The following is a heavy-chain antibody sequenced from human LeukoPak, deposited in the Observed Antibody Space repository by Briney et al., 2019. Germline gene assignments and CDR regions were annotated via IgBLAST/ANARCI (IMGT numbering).Heavy chain of an antibody. J-gene: IGHJ4*02. V-gene: IGHV3-53*01. CDR3: ARMFGGNYYGYYFDY. Sequence: QPGRSLRLSCAASGFTVNNYYMTWVRQAPGKGLECVSILYSGGMTYYADSVKGRFTISTDTSKNTVNLQMNSLRAEDTAIYYCARMFGGNYYGYYFDYWGQGSMLTVSS. D-gene: IGHD1-26*01. CDR2: LYSGGMT. CDR1: GFTVNNYY.